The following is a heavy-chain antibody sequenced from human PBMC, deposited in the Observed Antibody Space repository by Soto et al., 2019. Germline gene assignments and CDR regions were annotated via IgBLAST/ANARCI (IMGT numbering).Heavy chain of an antibody. CDR1: GVSISSGGYY. D-gene: IGHD2-2*01. V-gene: IGHV4-31*03. Sequence: QVQLQESGPGLVKPSQTLSLTCTVSGVSISSGGYYWSWIRQHPGKGLEWIGYIYYSGSTYYNPSIKIRVTISVDTSKNQFSLKLSSVTAADTAVYYCARGRTSSPTPGDYWGQGTLVTVSS. CDR2: IYYSGST. CDR3: ARGRTSSPTPGDY. J-gene: IGHJ4*02.